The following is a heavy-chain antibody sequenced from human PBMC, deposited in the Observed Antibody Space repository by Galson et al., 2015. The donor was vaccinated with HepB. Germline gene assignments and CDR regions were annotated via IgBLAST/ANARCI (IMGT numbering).Heavy chain of an antibody. V-gene: IGHV3-11*05. Sequence: SLRLSCAASGFTFSDYYMSWIRQAPGKGLEWVSYISSSSSYTNYADSVKGRFTISRDNAKNSLYLQMNSLRAEDTAVYYCARVIGTMIVVFDAFDIWGQGTMVTVSS. CDR3: ARVIGTMIVVFDAFDI. CDR1: GFTFSDYY. J-gene: IGHJ3*02. D-gene: IGHD3-22*01. CDR2: ISSSSSYT.